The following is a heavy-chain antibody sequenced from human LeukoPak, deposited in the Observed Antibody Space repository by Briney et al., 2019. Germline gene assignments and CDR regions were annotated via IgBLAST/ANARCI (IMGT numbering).Heavy chain of an antibody. CDR3: AKDGKYYYDSSDYFDY. J-gene: IGHJ4*02. D-gene: IGHD3-22*01. CDR1: GVTISTNY. CDR2: IYSGGST. V-gene: IGHV3-53*01. Sequence: LAGGSLRLSCSASGVTISTNYMSWVRQAPGKGLEWVSVIYSGGSTYYADSVKGRFTISRDNSKNTLYLQMNSLRAEDTAVYYCAKDGKYYYDSSDYFDYWGQGTLVTVSS.